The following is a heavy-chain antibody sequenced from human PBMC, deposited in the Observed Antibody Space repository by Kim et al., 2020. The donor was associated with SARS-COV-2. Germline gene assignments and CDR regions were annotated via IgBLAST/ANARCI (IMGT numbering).Heavy chain of an antibody. J-gene: IGHJ4*02. V-gene: IGHV3-23*01. Sequence: DSVKGRFTISRDNSKNTLYLQMNSLRAEDTAVYYCAKFNGGYDILTGYSDWGQGTLVTVSS. CDR3: AKFNGGYDILTGYSD. D-gene: IGHD3-9*01.